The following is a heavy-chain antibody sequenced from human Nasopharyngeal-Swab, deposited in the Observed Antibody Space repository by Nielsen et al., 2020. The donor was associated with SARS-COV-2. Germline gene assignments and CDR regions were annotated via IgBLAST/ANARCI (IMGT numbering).Heavy chain of an antibody. CDR1: GYSFTNYG. D-gene: IGHD2-15*01. V-gene: IGHV7-4-1*02. CDR2: INTKTGNP. Sequence: ASVKVSCKASGYSFTNYGVNWVRQAPGQGLEWMGWINTKTGNPTYAQGFTGRFVFSLDISVTTAYLQISSLEAEDTAVYYCARDGTHCSGGTCFDNWGQGTLVTVSS. CDR3: ARDGTHCSGGTCFDN. J-gene: IGHJ5*02.